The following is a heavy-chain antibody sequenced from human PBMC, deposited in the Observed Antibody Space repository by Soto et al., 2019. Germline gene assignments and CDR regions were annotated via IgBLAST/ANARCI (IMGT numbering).Heavy chain of an antibody. J-gene: IGHJ3*02. D-gene: IGHD4-4*01. V-gene: IGHV3-30*18. Sequence: QVQLVESGGGVVQPGRSLRLSCAASGFTFSSYGMHWVRQAPGKGLEWVAVISYDGSNKYYADSVKGRFTISRDNSKNTLYLQMNSLRAEDTAVYYCAKDSTVTRAFDIWGQRTMVTVSS. CDR3: AKDSTVTRAFDI. CDR1: GFTFSSYG. CDR2: ISYDGSNK.